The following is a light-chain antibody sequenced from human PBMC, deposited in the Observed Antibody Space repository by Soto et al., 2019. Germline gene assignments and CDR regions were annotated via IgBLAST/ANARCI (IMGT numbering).Light chain of an antibody. CDR3: SSYTSSSTLV. J-gene: IGLJ2*01. CDR1: SSDVGGYNY. V-gene: IGLV2-14*01. Sequence: QSALTQPASVSGSPGQSITICCTGTSSDVGGYNYVSWYQQHPGKAPKLMTYDVSNRPSGVSNRFSGSKSGNTASLTISGLQAEDEADYYCSSYTSSSTLVFGGGTKLTVL. CDR2: DVS.